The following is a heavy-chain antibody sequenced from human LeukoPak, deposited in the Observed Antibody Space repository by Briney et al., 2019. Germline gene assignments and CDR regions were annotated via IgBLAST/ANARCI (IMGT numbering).Heavy chain of an antibody. V-gene: IGHV4-34*01. J-gene: IGHJ4*02. CDR2: INHSGST. D-gene: IGHD2-21*02. CDR3: TRGGFYCGGDCYVDY. CDR1: GGSFSTYY. Sequence: SETLSLTCAVYGGSFSTYYWSWIRQPPGKGLEWIGEINHSGSTNYNPSLKSRVTISVDTSKNQFSLKLSSVTAADTAVYYCTRGGFYCGGDCYVDYWGQGTLVTVSS.